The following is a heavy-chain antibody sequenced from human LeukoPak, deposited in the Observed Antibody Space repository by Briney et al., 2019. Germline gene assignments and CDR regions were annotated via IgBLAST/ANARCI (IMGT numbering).Heavy chain of an antibody. D-gene: IGHD3-10*01. J-gene: IGHJ3*02. CDR1: GFTFSSYG. CDR2: IRYDGSNK. CDR3: AKDRALLWFGESAGGDAFDI. Sequence: PGGSLRLSCAASGFTFSSYGMHWVRQAPGKGPEWVAFIRYDGSNKYYADSVKGRFTISRDNSKNTLYLQMNSLRAEDTAVYYCAKDRALLWFGESAGGDAFDIWGQGTMVTVSS. V-gene: IGHV3-30*02.